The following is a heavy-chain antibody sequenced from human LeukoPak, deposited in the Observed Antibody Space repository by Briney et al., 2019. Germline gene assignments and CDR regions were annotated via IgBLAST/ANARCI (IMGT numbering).Heavy chain of an antibody. CDR3: TRVYSGSYFDY. D-gene: IGHD1-26*01. J-gene: IGHJ4*02. V-gene: IGHV3-49*04. Sequence: GGSLRLSCAAATCRSRPYATGCVRQAPGKGLEWVGFIRSKAYGGTTEYAASVKGRFTISRDDSKSIAYLQMNSLKTEDTAVYYCTRVYSGSYFDYWGQGTLVTVSS. CDR2: IRSKAYGGTT. CDR1: TCRSRPYA.